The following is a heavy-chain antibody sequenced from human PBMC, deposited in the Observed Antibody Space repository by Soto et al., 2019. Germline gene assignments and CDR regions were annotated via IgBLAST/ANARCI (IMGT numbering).Heavy chain of an antibody. D-gene: IGHD3-10*01. Sequence: SLSLTCPVSGCSISSGGYYWTWIRQHRGKGLEWIGYIYYSGSTYYNPSLKSRVTISVDTSKNQFSLKLSSVTAADTGVYYCGGDKYYYGSGKEGMDLWGQGTTVTVSS. J-gene: IGHJ6*02. V-gene: IGHV4-31*03. CDR1: GCSISSGGYY. CDR3: GGDKYYYGSGKEGMDL. CDR2: IYYSGST.